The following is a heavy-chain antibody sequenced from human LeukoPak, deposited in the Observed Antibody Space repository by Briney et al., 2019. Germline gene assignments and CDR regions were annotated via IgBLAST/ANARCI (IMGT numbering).Heavy chain of an antibody. Sequence: ASVKVSCEASGYTFTGYYMHWVRQAPGQGLEWMGRINPNSGGTNYAQKFQGRVTMTRDTSISTAYMELSRLRSDDTAVYYCARGRYCSSTSCYYFDYWGQGTLVTVSS. V-gene: IGHV1-2*06. J-gene: IGHJ4*02. D-gene: IGHD2-2*01. CDR1: GYTFTGYY. CDR2: INPNSGGT. CDR3: ARGRYCSSTSCYYFDY.